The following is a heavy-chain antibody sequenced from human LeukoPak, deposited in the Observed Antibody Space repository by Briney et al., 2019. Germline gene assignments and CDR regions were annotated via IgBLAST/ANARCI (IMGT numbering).Heavy chain of an antibody. D-gene: IGHD3-22*01. Sequence: SETLSLTCTVSGGSISCSSYYWGWIRQPPGKGLEWIGSIYYSGSTYYNPSLKSRVTISVDTSKNQFSLKLSSVTAADTAVYYCAPYYYDAPADYWGQGTLVTVSS. CDR2: IYYSGST. CDR1: GGSISCSSYY. V-gene: IGHV4-39*01. CDR3: APYYYDAPADY. J-gene: IGHJ4*02.